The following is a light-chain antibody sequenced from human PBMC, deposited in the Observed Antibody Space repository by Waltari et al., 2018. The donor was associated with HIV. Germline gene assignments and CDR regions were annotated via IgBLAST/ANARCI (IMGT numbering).Light chain of an antibody. J-gene: IGLJ2*01. CDR1: SSDVGGYNY. V-gene: IGLV2-14*01. CDR3: SSDTSSNPLYLV. CDR2: EVS. Sequence: QSALTQPASVSGSPGQSITISCTGTSSDVGGYNYVSWYQPHPGKAPKLMIYEVSKPPSGVSNLCFGSNSGNTASLTISGLQAEDEADYYCSSDTSSNPLYLVFGGGTKLTVL.